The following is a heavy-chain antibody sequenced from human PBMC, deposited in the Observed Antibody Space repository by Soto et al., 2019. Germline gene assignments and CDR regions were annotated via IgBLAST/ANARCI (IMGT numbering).Heavy chain of an antibody. V-gene: IGHV4-31*03. CDR1: GGSISSGGYY. D-gene: IGHD3-10*01. CDR3: ARERGDYYGSGSYYKGPFDY. Sequence: SETLSLTCTVSGGSISSGGYYWSWIRQHPGTGLEWIGYIYYSGSTYYNPSLKSRVTISVDTSKNQFSLKLSSVTAADTAVYYCARERGDYYGSGSYYKGPFDYWGQGTLVTVSS. J-gene: IGHJ4*02. CDR2: IYYSGST.